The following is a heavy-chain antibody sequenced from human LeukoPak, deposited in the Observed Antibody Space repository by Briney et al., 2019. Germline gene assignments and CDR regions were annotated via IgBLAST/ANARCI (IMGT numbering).Heavy chain of an antibody. Sequence: SETLSLTCTVSGGSISSYYWSWIRQPPGKGPEFIGYISYSGNTYYNPSLKSRVTISVDTSKNQFSLKLTSVTAADTAVYYCATSTMTTGPYPPPRYVYWGQGSLVTVSS. J-gene: IGHJ4*02. CDR1: GGSISSYY. CDR2: ISYSGNT. CDR3: ATSTMTTGPYPPPRYVY. V-gene: IGHV4-59*03. D-gene: IGHD5/OR15-5a*01.